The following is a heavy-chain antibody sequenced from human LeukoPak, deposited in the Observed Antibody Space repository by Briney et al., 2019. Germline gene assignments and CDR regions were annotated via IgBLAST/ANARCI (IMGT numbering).Heavy chain of an antibody. Sequence: ASVKVSCKASGYIFTNYGITWVRQAPGQGLEWMGWISGYNGNTHYAQKLQGRAIMTTDTSTTTAYMEVRNLRSDDTAVYYCARDGRHRLSGYGGWFDPWGQGTLVTVSS. CDR2: ISGYNGNT. D-gene: IGHD3-22*01. CDR1: GYIFTNYG. J-gene: IGHJ5*02. V-gene: IGHV1-18*01. CDR3: ARDGRHRLSGYGGWFDP.